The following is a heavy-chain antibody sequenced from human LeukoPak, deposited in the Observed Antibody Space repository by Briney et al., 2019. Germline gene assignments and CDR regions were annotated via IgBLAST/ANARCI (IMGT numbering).Heavy chain of an antibody. J-gene: IGHJ4*02. CDR3: AKAIRGYSSSWTLDY. V-gene: IGHV3-30*18. Sequence: GSLRLSCATSGFTFSTYGMHWVRQAPGKGLEWVAVISYDGSDKYYVDSVKGRFTIFRDNSKNTLYLQMNSLRAEDTAVYYCAKAIRGYSSSWTLDYWGQGTLVTVSP. CDR2: ISYDGSDK. D-gene: IGHD6-13*01. CDR1: GFTFSTYG.